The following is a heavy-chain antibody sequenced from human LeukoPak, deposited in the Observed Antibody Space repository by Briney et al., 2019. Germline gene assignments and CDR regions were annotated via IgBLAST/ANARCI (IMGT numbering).Heavy chain of an antibody. CDR2: ISGSGGST. CDR3: AKSVTYCGGDCYSPLDY. V-gene: IGHV3-23*01. Sequence: SGGSLRLSCAASGFTFSSYAMSWVRQAPGKGLEWVSAISGSGGSTYYADSVKGRFTISRDNSKNTLYLQMNSLRAEDTAVYYCAKSVTYCGGDCYSPLDYWGQGTLVTVSS. D-gene: IGHD2-21*02. CDR1: GFTFSSYA. J-gene: IGHJ4*02.